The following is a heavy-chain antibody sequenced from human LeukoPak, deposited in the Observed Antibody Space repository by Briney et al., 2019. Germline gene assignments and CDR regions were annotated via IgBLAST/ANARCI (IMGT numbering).Heavy chain of an antibody. Sequence: PGGSLRLSCAASGFTFSSYSMNWVRQAPGKGLEWVSSISSSSSYIYYADSVKGRFTISGDNAKNSLYLQMNSLRAEDTAVYYCARDGGLGSGEFSAFDYWGQGTLVTVSS. V-gene: IGHV3-21*01. J-gene: IGHJ4*02. D-gene: IGHD3-10*01. CDR1: GFTFSSYS. CDR3: ARDGGLGSGEFSAFDY. CDR2: ISSSSSYI.